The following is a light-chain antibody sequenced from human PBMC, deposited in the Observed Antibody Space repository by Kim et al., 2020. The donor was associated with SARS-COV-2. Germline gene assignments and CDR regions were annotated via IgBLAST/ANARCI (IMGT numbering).Light chain of an antibody. V-gene: IGLV1-44*01. Sequence: ELTQPPSPSGTPGQRVTISCSGSRSNIGSNTVNWYQQLPGTAPKLLIYSDNQRPSGVPDRFSGSKSGTSASLAISGLQSEDEADYYCAAWDDSLNGPVFVGGTQLTVL. CDR1: RSNIGSNT. J-gene: IGLJ3*02. CDR2: SDN. CDR3: AAWDDSLNGPV.